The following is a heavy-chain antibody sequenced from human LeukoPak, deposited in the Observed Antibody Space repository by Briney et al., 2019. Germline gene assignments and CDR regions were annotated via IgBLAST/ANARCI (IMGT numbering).Heavy chain of an antibody. D-gene: IGHD5-12*01. CDR1: GFTFSSYW. CDR3: ARDSTRGGYDFGY. Sequence: QSGGSLRLSCAASGFTFSSYWMSWVRQAPGKGLEWVANIKQDGSEKYYVDSVKGRFTISRDNAKNSLYLQMNSLRAEDTAVYYCARDSTRGGYDFGYWGQGTLVTVSS. V-gene: IGHV3-7*01. CDR2: IKQDGSEK. J-gene: IGHJ4*02.